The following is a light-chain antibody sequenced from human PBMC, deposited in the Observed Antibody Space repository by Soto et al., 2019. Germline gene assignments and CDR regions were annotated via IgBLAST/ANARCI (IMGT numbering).Light chain of an antibody. CDR3: LQHNNYPPT. Sequence: DIQMTQSPSSLSASVGDRVTITCRTSQGIRNALGWYQQKPGKAPKRLIYAASSLQSGVPSRFSGSESGTEFPLKISSLQPEDFETYFCLQHNNYPPTFGQGTKVEIK. CDR1: QGIRNA. V-gene: IGKV1-17*01. CDR2: AAS. J-gene: IGKJ1*01.